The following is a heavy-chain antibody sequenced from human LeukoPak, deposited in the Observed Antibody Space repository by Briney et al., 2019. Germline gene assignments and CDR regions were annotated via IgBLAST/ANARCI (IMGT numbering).Heavy chain of an antibody. Sequence: GGSLRLSCAASGFAFSSYDMHWVRQTTGSGLELVSTIGFGGDAHYSNSVKGRFTISRENAKNYLYLQMNSLRVGDTAVYYCARGTMVRGGWWFDPWGQGTLVTVSS. D-gene: IGHD3-10*01. CDR1: GFAFSSYD. CDR2: IGFGGDA. CDR3: ARGTMVRGGWWFDP. V-gene: IGHV3-13*01. J-gene: IGHJ5*02.